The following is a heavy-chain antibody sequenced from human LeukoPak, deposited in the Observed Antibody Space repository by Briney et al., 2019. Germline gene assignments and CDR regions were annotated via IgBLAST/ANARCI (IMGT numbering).Heavy chain of an antibody. V-gene: IGHV3-7*01. J-gene: IGHJ4*02. CDR2: IHQHGNEK. CDR3: ATLNGPLFEY. D-gene: IGHD2-8*01. Sequence: PGGSLRLSCAASGFTFSNYWMSWVRQAPGKGLEWVASIHQHGNEKYFVDSVRGRFTISRDNAKNSLYLQMSSLGAEDTAVYYCATLNGPLFEYWGQGTLVTVSS. CDR1: GFTFSNYW.